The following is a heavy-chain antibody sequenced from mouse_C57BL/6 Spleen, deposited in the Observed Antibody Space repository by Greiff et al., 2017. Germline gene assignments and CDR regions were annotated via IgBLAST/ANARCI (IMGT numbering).Heavy chain of an antibody. CDR1: GYAFSSYW. CDR3: ARDDYEDYYAMDY. J-gene: IGHJ4*01. CDR2: IYPGDGDT. D-gene: IGHD2-4*01. V-gene: IGHV1-80*01. Sequence: VQLQQSGAELVKPGASVKISCKASGYAFSSYWMTWVKQRPGQGLEWIGQIYPGDGDTNYNGQFQGKATLTADNSSSTAYMQLSILTSEDSAVYFCARDDYEDYYAMDYWGQGTSVTVSS.